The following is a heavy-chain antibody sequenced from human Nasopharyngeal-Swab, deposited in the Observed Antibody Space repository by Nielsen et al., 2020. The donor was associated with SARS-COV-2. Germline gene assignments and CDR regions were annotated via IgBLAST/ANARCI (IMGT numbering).Heavy chain of an antibody. CDR2: IGSKAYGGTT. V-gene: IGHV3-49*03. Sequence: GESLKISCTASGFTFGDYAMSWFRQAPGKGLEWVGFIGSKAYGGTTEYAASVKGRLTISRDDSKSIAYLQMNSLKTEDTAVYYCTRAYYYDSSGYYLFRYFDYWGQGTLVTVSS. J-gene: IGHJ4*02. D-gene: IGHD3-22*01. CDR3: TRAYYYDSSGYYLFRYFDY. CDR1: GFTFGDYA.